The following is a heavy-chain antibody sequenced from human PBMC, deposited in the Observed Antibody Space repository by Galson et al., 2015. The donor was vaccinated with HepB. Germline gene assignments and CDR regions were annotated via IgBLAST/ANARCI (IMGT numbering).Heavy chain of an antibody. CDR3: ARRMATAQPPVPDAFDI. Sequence: SVKVSCKASGYTFTGYYMHWVRQAPGQGLEWMGRINPNTGGTDYAQKFQGRVTMTRDTSISTAYMELSSLRSDDTAVYYCARRMATAQPPVPDAFDIWGQGTMVTVSS. J-gene: IGHJ3*02. V-gene: IGHV1-2*06. D-gene: IGHD5-24*01. CDR2: INPNTGGT. CDR1: GYTFTGYY.